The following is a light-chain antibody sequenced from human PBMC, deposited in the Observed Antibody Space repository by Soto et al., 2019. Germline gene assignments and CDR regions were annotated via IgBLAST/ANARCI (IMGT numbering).Light chain of an antibody. Sequence: QSALTQPASVSGSPGQSITISCTGSSNDVGGHNLVSWFQQHPDKAPKLVLYEGTKRPSGISTRFSGSKSGNTASLTISGLQAEDEADYYCSSYAGSDLVIFGGGTKLTVL. CDR3: SSYAGSDLVI. V-gene: IGLV2-23*01. J-gene: IGLJ2*01. CDR1: SNDVGGHNL. CDR2: EGT.